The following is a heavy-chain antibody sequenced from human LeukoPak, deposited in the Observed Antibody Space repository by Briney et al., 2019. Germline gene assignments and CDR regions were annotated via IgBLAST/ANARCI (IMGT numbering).Heavy chain of an antibody. CDR3: ARVAGSSWYYFDY. Sequence: PGGSLRLSCAASGFTFSSYWMHWVRQAPGKGLVWVSRINSDGSSTSYADSVKGRFTISRDNAKNSLYLQMNSLRAEDTAVYYCARVAGSSWYYFDYWGQGTLVTVSS. CDR1: GFTFSSYW. V-gene: IGHV3-74*01. D-gene: IGHD6-13*01. CDR2: INSDGSST. J-gene: IGHJ4*02.